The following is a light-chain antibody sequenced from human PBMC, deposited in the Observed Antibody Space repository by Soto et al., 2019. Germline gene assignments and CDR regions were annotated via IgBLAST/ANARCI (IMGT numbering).Light chain of an antibody. V-gene: IGKV2-28*01. J-gene: IGKJ4*01. CDR3: MQALQTPLT. CDR1: QGLLHSNGYNY. CDR2: LGS. Sequence: DIVMTQSPLSLPVTPGEPAPISCRSSQGLLHSNGYNYLDWYLQKPGQSPQLLIYLGSNRASGVPDRFSGSGSGNDFTLKISRVEAEDVGVYYCMQALQTPLTFGGGTKVEIK.